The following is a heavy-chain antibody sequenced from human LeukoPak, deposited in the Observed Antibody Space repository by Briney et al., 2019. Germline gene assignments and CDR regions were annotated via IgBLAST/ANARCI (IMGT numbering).Heavy chain of an antibody. Sequence: GASVKVSCKASGNTFAGYYVHWVRQAPGQGLEWMGWINPNSGGTNYAQKFQGRVTMTRDTSISTAYMELSSLRSDDTAVFYCARDGIVGVPSAPNFYYYYMDVWGKGTTVTVSS. J-gene: IGHJ6*03. CDR1: GNTFAGYY. CDR2: INPNSGGT. D-gene: IGHD2-2*01. V-gene: IGHV1-2*02. CDR3: ARDGIVGVPSAPNFYYYYMDV.